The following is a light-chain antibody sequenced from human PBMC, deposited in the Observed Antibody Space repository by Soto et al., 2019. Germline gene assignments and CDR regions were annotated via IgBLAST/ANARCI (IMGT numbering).Light chain of an antibody. CDR1: QTISSW. J-gene: IGKJ1*01. V-gene: IGKV1-5*03. CDR2: KAS. Sequence: DIQMTQSPSTLSGSVGARVTITCRASQTISSWLAWYQQKPGKAPKLLIYKASTLKSGVPSRFSGSGSGTELTLTISSLQPYDCATYYCQHYNSYSEAFGQVTKVELK. CDR3: QHYNSYSEA.